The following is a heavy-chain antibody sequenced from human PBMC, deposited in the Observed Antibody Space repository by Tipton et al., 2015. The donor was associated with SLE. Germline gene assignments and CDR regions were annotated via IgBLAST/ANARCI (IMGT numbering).Heavy chain of an antibody. Sequence: RSLRLSCTVSGDSISSGGYFWSWIRQHPGKGLEWIGHIYYSGSTYYNPSLKSRITFSVDSSKNQFSLRLTSVTAADTAVYYCARRTIRGVTFDYWGQGILVTVSS. V-gene: IGHV4-31*02. D-gene: IGHD3-10*01. J-gene: IGHJ4*02. CDR1: GDSISSGGYF. CDR2: IYYSGST. CDR3: ARRTIRGVTFDY.